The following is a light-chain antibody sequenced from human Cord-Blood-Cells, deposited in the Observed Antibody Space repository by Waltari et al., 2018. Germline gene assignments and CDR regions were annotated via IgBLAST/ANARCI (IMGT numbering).Light chain of an antibody. V-gene: IGLV2-8*01. CDR2: EVS. Sequence: QSALTQPPSASGSPGQSVTISCTGTRSDAGGYNYVSCYQQPPGKAPKLMIYEVSKRPSGVPDRFSGSKSGNTASLTVSGLQAEDEADYYCSSYAGSNNFVVFGGGTKLTVL. CDR1: RSDAGGYNY. J-gene: IGLJ2*01. CDR3: SSYAGSNNFVV.